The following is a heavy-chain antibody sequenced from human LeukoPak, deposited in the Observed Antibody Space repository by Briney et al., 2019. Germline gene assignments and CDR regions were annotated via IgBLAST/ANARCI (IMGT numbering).Heavy chain of an antibody. CDR2: IRYDGSNK. V-gene: IGHV3-30*02. J-gene: IGHJ4*02. CDR1: GFTFSTNG. Sequence: GGSLRLSCAASGFTFSTNGMHWVRQAPGKGLEWVAFIRYDGSNKYYADSVKGRFTISRDNSKNTLYLQMNSLSAEDTAVYYCAKLGYSHPKGSFDYWGQGTLVTVSS. D-gene: IGHD5-18*01. CDR3: AKLGYSHPKGSFDY.